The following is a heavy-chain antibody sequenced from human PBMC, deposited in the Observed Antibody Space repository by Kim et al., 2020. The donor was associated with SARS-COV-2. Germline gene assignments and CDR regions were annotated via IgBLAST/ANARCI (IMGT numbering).Heavy chain of an antibody. D-gene: IGHD5-12*01. J-gene: IGHJ4*02. V-gene: IGHV1-69*04. CDR2: IIPILGIA. Sequence: SVKVSCKASGGTFSSYAISWVRQAPGQGLEWMGRIIPILGIANYAQKFQGRVTITADKSTSTAYMELSSLRSEDTAVYYCARDHGEMATNWCQGTLVTV. CDR1: GGTFSSYA. CDR3: ARDHGEMATN.